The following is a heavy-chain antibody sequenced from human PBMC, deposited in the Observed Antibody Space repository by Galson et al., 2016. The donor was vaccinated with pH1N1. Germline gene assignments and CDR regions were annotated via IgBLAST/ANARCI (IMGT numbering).Heavy chain of an antibody. J-gene: IGHJ4*02. Sequence: SETLSLTCTVSGGSISSSGYYWGWIRQPPGKGLEWIGSIYYSGSTYYNPSLKSRVTISVDTSKNQFSLKLSSVTAADTAVYYCANLFYGDYVCYFDSWGLGTLVTVSS. CDR2: IYYSGST. CDR1: GGSISSSGYY. V-gene: IGHV4-39*01. D-gene: IGHD4-17*01. CDR3: ANLFYGDYVCYFDS.